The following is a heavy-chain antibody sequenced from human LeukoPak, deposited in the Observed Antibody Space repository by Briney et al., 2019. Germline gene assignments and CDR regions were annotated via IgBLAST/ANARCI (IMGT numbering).Heavy chain of an antibody. CDR3: ARELGYCSGGSCYGGAFDY. D-gene: IGHD2-15*01. J-gene: IGHJ4*02. V-gene: IGHV3-74*01. CDR2: INSDASST. CDR1: GFTFSSYW. Sequence: GGSLRLSCEASGFTFSSYWMHWVRQAPGKGLVWVSRINSDASSTSYADSVKGRFTISRDNSKNTLYLQMNSLRAEDTAVYYCARELGYCSGGSCYGGAFDYWGQGTLVTVSS.